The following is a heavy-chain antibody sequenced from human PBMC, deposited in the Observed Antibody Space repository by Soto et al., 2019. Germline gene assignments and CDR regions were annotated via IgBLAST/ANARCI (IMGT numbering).Heavy chain of an antibody. CDR2: IDWDDDK. J-gene: IGHJ4*02. Sequence: SGPTLVNPTQTLTLTCTFSGFSLSTSGMCVSWIRQPPGKALEWLALIDWDDDKYYSTSLKTRLTISKDTSKNQVVLTMTNMDPVDTATYYCARINIDWNEEYYFDYWGQGTRVTVSS. CDR3: ARINIDWNEEYYFDY. V-gene: IGHV2-70*01. CDR1: GFSLSTSGMC. D-gene: IGHD1-1*01.